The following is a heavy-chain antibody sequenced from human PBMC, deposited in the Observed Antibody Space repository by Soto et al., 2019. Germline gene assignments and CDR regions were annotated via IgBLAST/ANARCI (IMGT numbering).Heavy chain of an antibody. J-gene: IGHJ4*02. D-gene: IGHD6-19*01. V-gene: IGHV3-33*08. Sequence: PEGSLRLSCAASGFTFSSYAMHWVRQAPGKGLEWVAVIWYDGSNKYYADSVKGRFTISRDNSKNTLYLQMNSLRAEDTAVYYCASSGIAVAGTHYWGQGTLVTVSS. CDR1: GFTFSSYA. CDR3: ASSGIAVAGTHY. CDR2: IWYDGSNK.